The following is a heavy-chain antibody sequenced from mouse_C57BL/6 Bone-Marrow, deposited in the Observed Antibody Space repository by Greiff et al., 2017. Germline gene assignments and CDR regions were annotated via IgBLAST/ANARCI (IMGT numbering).Heavy chain of an antibody. CDR3: TRGGYYGSSSYYAMDY. CDR1: GYTFTDYE. V-gene: IGHV1-15*01. J-gene: IGHJ4*01. D-gene: IGHD1-1*01. Sequence: QVQLKESGAELVRPGASVTLSCKASGYTFTDYEMHWVKQTPVHGLEWIGAIDPETGGTAYNQKFKGKAILTADKSSSTACMELRSLTSEDSAVYYCTRGGYYGSSSYYAMDYWGQGTSVTVSS. CDR2: IDPETGGT.